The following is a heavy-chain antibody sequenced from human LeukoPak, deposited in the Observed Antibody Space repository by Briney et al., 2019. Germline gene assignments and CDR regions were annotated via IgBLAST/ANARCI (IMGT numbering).Heavy chain of an antibody. D-gene: IGHD3-3*01. CDR2: INPSGGST. V-gene: IGHV1-46*01. J-gene: IGHJ4*02. CDR3: ARVVPPDYDFWSGYYLDY. Sequence: ASVKVSCKASGYTFTSYYMHWVRQAPGQGLEWMGIINPSGGSTSYAQKFQGRVTMTRDTSTSTVYMELSSLRSEDTAVYYCARVVPPDYDFWSGYYLDYWGQGTLVTVSS. CDR1: GYTFTSYY.